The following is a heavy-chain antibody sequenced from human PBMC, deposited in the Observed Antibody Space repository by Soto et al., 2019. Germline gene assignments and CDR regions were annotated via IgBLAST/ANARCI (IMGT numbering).Heavy chain of an antibody. CDR1: GASIRSTDYY. V-gene: IGHV4-30-4*01. Sequence: PSETLCLTGTVSGASIRSTDYYWSWIRQAPGKGLEWIGYVYYTGSTYYNPSLMSRLTISVDTSKNQFSLKLTSVTAAETAVYYCVRTARQGAVAPHWFDRWGQGTQVTVSS. D-gene: IGHD2-21*02. CDR3: VRTARQGAVAPHWFDR. CDR2: VYYTGST. J-gene: IGHJ5*02.